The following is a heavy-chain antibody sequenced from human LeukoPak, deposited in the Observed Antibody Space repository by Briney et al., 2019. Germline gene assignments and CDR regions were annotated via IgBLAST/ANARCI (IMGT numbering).Heavy chain of an antibody. D-gene: IGHD3-3*01. Sequence: ASVKLSCKASGYTFSSSDINWVRQATGQGLEWMGWMNPNSGHTGYAQKFQGRITFTRNTSISTAYMELSSLRPEDTAVYFCARGVDYALWSDSSYQFYYMDVRGKGATVTVSS. CDR1: GYTFSSSD. J-gene: IGHJ6*03. CDR2: MNPNSGHT. V-gene: IGHV1-8*03. CDR3: ARGVDYALWSDSSYQFYYMDV.